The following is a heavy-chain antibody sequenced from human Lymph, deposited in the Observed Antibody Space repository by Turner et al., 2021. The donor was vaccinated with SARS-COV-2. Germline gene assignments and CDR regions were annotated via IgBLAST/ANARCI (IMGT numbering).Heavy chain of an antibody. CDR3: ARDTAVAGTLGAFDI. CDR1: GGTFSSYA. Sequence: SCKASGGTFSSYAISWVRQAPGQGLEWRGGIIPIFGTGNYAQKFQGRVTITADESTSTAYMELSSLRSEDTAVYYCARDTAVAGTLGAFDIWGQGTMVTVSS. D-gene: IGHD6-19*01. J-gene: IGHJ3*02. V-gene: IGHV1-69*01. CDR2: IIPIFGTG.